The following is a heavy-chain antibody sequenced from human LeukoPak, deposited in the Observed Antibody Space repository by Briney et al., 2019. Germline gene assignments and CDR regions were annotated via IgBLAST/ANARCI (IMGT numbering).Heavy chain of an antibody. CDR2: ISYDESNE. Sequence: PGRSLRLSCAASGFTFSSYGMHWVRQAPGKGLEWVAAISYDESNEYYVDSVKGRFTVSRDNSKNTLYLQMNSLRVEDTAVYYCVKVPRSGCCAFDIWGQGTMVTVPS. D-gene: IGHD6-19*01. CDR3: VKVPRSGCCAFDI. CDR1: GFTFSSYG. J-gene: IGHJ3*02. V-gene: IGHV3-30*18.